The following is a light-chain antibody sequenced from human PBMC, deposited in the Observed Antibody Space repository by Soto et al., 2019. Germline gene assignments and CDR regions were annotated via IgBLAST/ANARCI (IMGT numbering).Light chain of an antibody. Sequence: DIQMTQSPSSLSASVGDRVTVTCRASQSISRYLHWYQQKPGKAPKLLIYDASSLQSGVPSRFSGSVSGTDFTLTTSSLQPYVFATYYCQQSYSFPRTFVQGTKLDIK. V-gene: IGKV1-39*01. CDR2: DAS. CDR1: QSISRY. CDR3: QQSYSFPRT. J-gene: IGKJ1*01.